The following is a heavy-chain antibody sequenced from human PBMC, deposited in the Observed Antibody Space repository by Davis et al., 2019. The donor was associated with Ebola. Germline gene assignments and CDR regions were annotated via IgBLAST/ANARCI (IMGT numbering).Heavy chain of an antibody. J-gene: IGHJ5*02. V-gene: IGHV3-53*01. CDR3: ARVYCSGGSCYPFNWFDP. Sequence: GESLKISCAASGFTFSSYWMSWVRQAPGKGLEWVSVIYSGGSTYNADSVKGRFTISRDNSKNTLYLQMNSLRAEDTAVYYCARVYCSGGSCYPFNWFDPWGQGTLVTVSS. CDR1: GFTFSSYW. CDR2: IYSGGST. D-gene: IGHD2-15*01.